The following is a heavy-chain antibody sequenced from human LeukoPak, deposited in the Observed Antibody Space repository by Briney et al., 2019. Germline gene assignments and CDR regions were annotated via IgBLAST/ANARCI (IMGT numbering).Heavy chain of an antibody. CDR1: GEYFSTYY. CDR3: ARIYGLYQEAMDV. D-gene: IGHD3-16*02. V-gene: IGHV4-34*01. CDR2: S. Sequence: PSETLSLTCAVYGEYFSTYYYSWIRQPPGTGLQWIATSYQGASLKSRVTISLDTSKNQFSLRLTSVTAADTAVYYCARIYGLYQEAMDVWGPGMTVTVSS. J-gene: IGHJ6*02.